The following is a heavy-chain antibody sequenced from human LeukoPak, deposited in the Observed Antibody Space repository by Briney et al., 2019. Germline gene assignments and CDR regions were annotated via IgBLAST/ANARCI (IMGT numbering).Heavy chain of an antibody. CDR3: LGQGVQWPRRPLYGMDV. CDR1: GGSISSAGYS. J-gene: IGHJ6*02. V-gene: IGHV4-30-2*01. Sequence: SETLPLTCAVSGGSISSAGYSWGWIRQPPGKGLEWIGYIFHSGSTYYNPSLKSRVTISPDRSKNQFSLKLSSVTAADTAVYYCLGQGVQWPRRPLYGMDVWGQGTTVTVSS. D-gene: IGHD6-19*01. CDR2: IFHSGST.